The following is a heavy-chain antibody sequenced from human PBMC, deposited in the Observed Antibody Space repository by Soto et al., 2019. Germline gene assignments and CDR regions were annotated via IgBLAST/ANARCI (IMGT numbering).Heavy chain of an antibody. V-gene: IGHV4-59*01. CDR1: GGSISSYY. CDR2: IYYSGST. CDR3: ARAWTTIPLSYYYGMDV. Sequence: SETLSLTCTVSGGSISSYYWSWIRQPPGKGLEWIGYIYYSGSTNYNPSLKSRVTISVDTSKNQFSLKLSSVTAADTAVYYCARAWTTIPLSYYYGMDVWGQGTTVTVSS. D-gene: IGHD4-17*01. J-gene: IGHJ6*02.